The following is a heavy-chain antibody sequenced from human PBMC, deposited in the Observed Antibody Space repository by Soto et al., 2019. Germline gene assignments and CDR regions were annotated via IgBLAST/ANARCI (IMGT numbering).Heavy chain of an antibody. V-gene: IGHV3-73*01. J-gene: IGHJ4*02. CDR3: TSILWFGELLVDY. D-gene: IGHD3-10*01. CDR1: GFTFSGSA. CDR2: IRSKANSYAT. Sequence: GGSLRLSCAGSGFTFSGSAMHWVRQASGKGLEWVGRIRSKANSYATAYAASVKGRFTISRDDSKNTAYLQMNSLKTEDTAVYYCTSILWFGELLVDYWGQGTLVTVSS.